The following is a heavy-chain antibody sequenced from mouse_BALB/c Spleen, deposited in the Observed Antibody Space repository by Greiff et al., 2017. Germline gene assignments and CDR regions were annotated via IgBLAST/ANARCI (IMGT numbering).Heavy chain of an antibody. CDR2: IWGDGST. CDR1: GFSLTGYG. Sequence: QVQLKESGPGLVAPSQSLSITCTVSGFSLTGYGVNWVRQPPGKGLEWLGMIWGDGSTDYNSALKSRLSISKDNSKSQVFLKMNSLQTDDTARYYCARDNDGYHYAMDYWGQGTSVTVSS. V-gene: IGHV2-6-7*01. CDR3: ARDNDGYHYAMDY. D-gene: IGHD2-3*01. J-gene: IGHJ4*01.